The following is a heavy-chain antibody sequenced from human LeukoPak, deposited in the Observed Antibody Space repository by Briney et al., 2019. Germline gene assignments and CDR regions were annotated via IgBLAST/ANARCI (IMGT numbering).Heavy chain of an antibody. J-gene: IGHJ4*02. V-gene: IGHV1-69*13. CDR2: IIPIFGAA. CDR3: ARDGGTRGFSSTWFSSFVFDF. Sequence: ASVKVSCKASGGTFNTYAVNWVRQAPGQGFEWMGGIIPIFGAANYAQKFRGRLTITADESTSTAYMELSSLTTEDAAIYYCARDGGTRGFSSTWFSSFVFDFWGQGTLVTVSS. CDR1: GGTFNTYA. D-gene: IGHD2-15*01.